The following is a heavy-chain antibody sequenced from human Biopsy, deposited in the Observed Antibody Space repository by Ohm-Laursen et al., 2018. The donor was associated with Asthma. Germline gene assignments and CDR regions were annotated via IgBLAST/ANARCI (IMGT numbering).Heavy chain of an antibody. V-gene: IGHV3-30-3*01. Sequence: GQTLSLTCAASRFTYEMHWVRQAPGKGLEWVAVISYDGSSIYYADSVKGRFTISRDNSMKRLYLQMSSLTAEDTAVYYCASRGGDFWSGYYMDYWGQGTPVTVSS. CDR2: ISYDGSSI. J-gene: IGHJ4*02. D-gene: IGHD3-3*01. CDR3: ASRGGDFWSGYYMDY. CDR1: RFTYE.